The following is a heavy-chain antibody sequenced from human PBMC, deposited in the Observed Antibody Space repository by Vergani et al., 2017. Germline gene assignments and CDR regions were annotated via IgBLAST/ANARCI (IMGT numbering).Heavy chain of an antibody. Sequence: EVQVVESGGGLVKPGGSLRLSCAASGFTFSSYSMNWVRQAPGKGLEWVSSISGTSSYVYYADSVAGRFTITRDNARKSLYLQLNSLRAEDTAIYYCARGLWDCTSDNCSQPSFWGQGTLVTVSS. J-gene: IGHJ4*02. CDR1: GFTFSSYS. CDR2: ISGTSSYV. D-gene: IGHD2-2*01. V-gene: IGHV3-21*01. CDR3: ARGLWDCTSDNCSQPSF.